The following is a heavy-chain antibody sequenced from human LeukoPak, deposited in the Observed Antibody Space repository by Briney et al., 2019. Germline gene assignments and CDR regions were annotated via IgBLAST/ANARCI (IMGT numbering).Heavy chain of an antibody. CDR3: ARERYSTKYFDY. D-gene: IGHD1-26*01. V-gene: IGHV3-11*04. CDR1: GFTFSDYY. J-gene: IGHJ4*02. CDR2: ISSSGSTI. Sequence: GGSLRLSCAASGFTFSDYYMSWIRQAPGKGLEWVSYISSSGSTIYYADSVKGRFTVSKDNAENSLYLQMNSLRDEDTAVYYCARERYSTKYFDYWGQGTLVTVSS.